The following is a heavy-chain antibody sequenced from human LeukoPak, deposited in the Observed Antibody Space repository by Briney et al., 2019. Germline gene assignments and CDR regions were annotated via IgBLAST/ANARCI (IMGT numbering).Heavy chain of an antibody. V-gene: IGHV1-46*01. CDR3: ARDPSDYRHYYYYYGMDA. D-gene: IGHD4-11*01. CDR2: INPSGGST. J-gene: IGHJ6*02. CDR1: GYTFTSYY. Sequence: ASVKVSCKASGYTFTSYYMHWVRQAPGQGLEWMGIINPSGGSTSYAQKFQGRVTMTRDTSTSTVYMELSSLRSEDTAVYYCARDPSDYRHYYYYYGMDAWGQGTTVTVSS.